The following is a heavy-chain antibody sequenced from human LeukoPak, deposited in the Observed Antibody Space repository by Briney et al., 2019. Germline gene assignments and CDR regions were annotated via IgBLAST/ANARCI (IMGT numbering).Heavy chain of an antibody. J-gene: IGHJ3*01. CDR2: IHDSGST. CDR1: GGSVSGYY. Sequence: KPSETLSLTCTVSGGSVSGYYWSWIRQPPGKGLEWIANIHDSGSTDYNPSLRSRVTISVDTSKNQFSLRLTSVTAADSAVYYCARRGDSGGDMQAFDVWGQGTTVTVSS. CDR3: ARRGDSGGDMQAFDV. D-gene: IGHD2-21*01. V-gene: IGHV4-59*08.